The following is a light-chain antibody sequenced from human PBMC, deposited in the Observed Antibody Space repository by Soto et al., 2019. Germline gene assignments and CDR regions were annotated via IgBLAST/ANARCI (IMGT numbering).Light chain of an antibody. CDR3: QVWDSSSDHLYV. Sequence: QSALTQPRSVSGSPGQSVTISCTGTSSDVGGYNYVSWYQQHPGKAPKLMIYDVSKRPSGVPDRFSGSKSGNTASLTISGLQAEDEADYYCQVWDSSSDHLYVFGTGTKVTVL. J-gene: IGLJ1*01. CDR1: SSDVGGYNY. CDR2: DVS. V-gene: IGLV2-11*01.